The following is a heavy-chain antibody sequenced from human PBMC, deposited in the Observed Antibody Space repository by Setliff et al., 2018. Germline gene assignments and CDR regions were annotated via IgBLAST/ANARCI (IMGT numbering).Heavy chain of an antibody. CDR3: SRDVYDFRTGQADP. CDR1: GFTFSSLW. Sequence: SLRLSCAASGFTFSSLWMAWVRQAPGKGLEWVANINQGGGDQFYVDSVRGRFIISRDNAKNSLYLHMNSLRADDTAVYYCSRDVYDFRTGQADPWGQGTLVTVSS. CDR2: INQGGGDQ. V-gene: IGHV3-7*01. D-gene: IGHD3-3*01. J-gene: IGHJ5*02.